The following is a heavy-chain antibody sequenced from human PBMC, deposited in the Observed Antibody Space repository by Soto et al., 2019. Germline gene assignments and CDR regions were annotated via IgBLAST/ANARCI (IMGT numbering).Heavy chain of an antibody. CDR3: ARDPFDCGDDCSSNY. J-gene: IGHJ4*02. D-gene: IGHD2-21*02. CDR2: IIPIFSTT. CDR1: GGTFSNHA. Sequence: ASVKVSCKAPGGTFSNHAINWVRQAPGQGLEWMGRIIPIFSTTNYAQKFQGRVTMTADESTITAYLELSSLKQDDTAVFYCARDPFDCGDDCSSNYWGQGTRVTVSS. V-gene: IGHV1-69*13.